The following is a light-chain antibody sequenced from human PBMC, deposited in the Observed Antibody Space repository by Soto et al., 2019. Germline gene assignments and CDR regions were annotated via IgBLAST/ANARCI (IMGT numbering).Light chain of an antibody. Sequence: QSVLTQPPSVSGAPGQRVTISCTGSSSNIGAGYDVHWYQQLPGTAPKLLIYGNSNRPSGVPDRFSGSKSGTSASLAITGLQAEDEADYYCQSYDSSWRVSVFGGGTKLTVL. J-gene: IGLJ2*01. CDR3: QSYDSSWRVSV. CDR2: GNS. CDR1: SSNIGAGYD. V-gene: IGLV1-40*01.